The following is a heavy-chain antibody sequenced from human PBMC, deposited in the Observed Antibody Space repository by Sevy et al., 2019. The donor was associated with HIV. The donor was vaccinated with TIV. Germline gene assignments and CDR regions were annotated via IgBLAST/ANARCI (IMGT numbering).Heavy chain of an antibody. CDR1: GGSISSYY. D-gene: IGHD1-26*01. CDR3: ARAIGSYDYYYYYYMDV. CDR2: IYTSGST. Sequence: SETLSLTCTVSGGSISSYYWSWIRQPAGKGLEWIGRIYTSGSTNYNPSLKSRVTMSVDTSKNQFSLKLSSVTAADTAVYYCARAIGSYDYYYYYYMDVWGKGTTVTVSS. J-gene: IGHJ6*03. V-gene: IGHV4-4*07.